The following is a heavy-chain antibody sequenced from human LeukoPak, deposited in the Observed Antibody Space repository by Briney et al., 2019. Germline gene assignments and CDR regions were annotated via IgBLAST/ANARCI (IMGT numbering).Heavy chain of an antibody. Sequence: SETLSLTCAVYGGSFSGYYWSWIRQPPGKGLEWIGEINHSGSTNYNPSLKSRVTISVDTSKNQFSLKLSSVTAADTAVYYCARGSQYYYGSGSYYSTGWFDPWGQGTLVTVSS. J-gene: IGHJ5*02. CDR3: ARGSQYYYGSGSYYSTGWFDP. CDR2: INHSGST. V-gene: IGHV4-34*01. D-gene: IGHD3-10*01. CDR1: GGSFSGYY.